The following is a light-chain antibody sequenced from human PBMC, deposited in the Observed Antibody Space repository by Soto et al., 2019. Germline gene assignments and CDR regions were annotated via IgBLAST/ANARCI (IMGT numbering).Light chain of an antibody. CDR2: DAS. V-gene: IGKV1-5*01. CDR3: QQYSTYPWT. CDR1: QSISNR. Sequence: DIQMTQSPSTLSASVGDRVTITCRASQSISNRSAWYQQKPGKAPKVLIYDASSLESGVPSRFSGSGSATEFTLTISSLQPDDFATYYCQQYSTYPWTFGQGTKVDIK. J-gene: IGKJ1*01.